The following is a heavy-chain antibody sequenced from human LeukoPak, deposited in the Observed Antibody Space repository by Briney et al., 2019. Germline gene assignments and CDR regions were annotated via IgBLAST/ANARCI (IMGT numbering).Heavy chain of an antibody. CDR3: ASGRTDIVVVPATLRNYFFDY. V-gene: IGHV1-69*10. Sequence: GASVKVSCKASGGTFSSYDISWVRQAPGQGLECAQKFQGRVTISADKSTSTAYMEPSSLRSEDTAVYYCASGRTDIVVVPATLRNYFFDYWGQGTLVTVSS. J-gene: IGHJ4*02. CDR1: GGTFSSYD. D-gene: IGHD2-2*01.